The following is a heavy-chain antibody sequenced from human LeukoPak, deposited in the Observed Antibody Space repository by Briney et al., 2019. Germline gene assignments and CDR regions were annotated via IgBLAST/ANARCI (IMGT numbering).Heavy chain of an antibody. CDR1: GFTVSSNY. V-gene: IGHV3-23*01. J-gene: IGHJ4*02. CDR3: AKIRLEESATGY. D-gene: IGHD2-15*01. Sequence: GGSLRLSCAASGFTVSSNYMSWVRQAPGKGLEWVSAIGGSGATTYYADSVRGRFTISRDNSKNTMYLQMSSLRAEDTAVYYCAKIRLEESATGYWGQGTLVTVSS. CDR2: IGGSGATT.